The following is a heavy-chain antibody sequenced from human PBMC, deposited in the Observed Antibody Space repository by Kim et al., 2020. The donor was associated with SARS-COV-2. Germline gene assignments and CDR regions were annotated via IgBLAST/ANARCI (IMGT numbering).Heavy chain of an antibody. CDR2: IWYDGSNK. V-gene: IGHV3-33*06. J-gene: IGHJ4*02. CDR3: AKVSGYSYGHLDY. Sequence: GGSLRLSCAASGFTFSSYGMHWVRQAPGKGLEWVAVIWYDGSNKYYADSVKGRFTISRDNSKNTLYLQMNSLRAEDTAVYYCAKVSGYSYGHLDYWGQGTLVTVSS. CDR1: GFTFSSYG. D-gene: IGHD5-18*01.